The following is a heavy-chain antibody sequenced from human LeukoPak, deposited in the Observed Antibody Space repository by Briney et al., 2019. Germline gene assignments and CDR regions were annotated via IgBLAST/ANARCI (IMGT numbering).Heavy chain of an antibody. CDR3: ARDRHGYSQIDY. CDR2: IYHSGST. V-gene: IGHV4-30-2*01. Sequence: SETLSLTRTVSGDSISSGGYYWSWIRQPPGKGLEWIGYIYHSGSTYYNPSLQSRVTISVDRSKNQFSLNLSSVTAADTAVYYCARDRHGYSQIDYWGQGTLVTVSS. CDR1: GDSISSGGYY. D-gene: IGHD5-24*01. J-gene: IGHJ4*02.